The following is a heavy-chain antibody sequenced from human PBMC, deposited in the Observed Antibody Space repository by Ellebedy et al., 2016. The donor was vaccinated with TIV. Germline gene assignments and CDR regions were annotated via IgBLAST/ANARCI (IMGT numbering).Heavy chain of an antibody. CDR2: INPSGGRT. CDR3: AREGRFGSGYLDY. Sequence: ASVKVSXXASGYTFTSYYMHWVRQAPGQGLEWMGIINPSGGRTTYAQKFQGRVTTTRDTSASTVYLELSSLRSEDTAVYYCAREGRFGSGYLDYWGQGTLVTVSS. D-gene: IGHD3-3*01. V-gene: IGHV1-46*01. CDR1: GYTFTSYY. J-gene: IGHJ4*02.